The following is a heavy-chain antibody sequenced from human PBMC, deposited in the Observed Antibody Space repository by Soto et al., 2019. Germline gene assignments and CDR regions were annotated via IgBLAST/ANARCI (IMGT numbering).Heavy chain of an antibody. Sequence: SETLSLTCTVSGGSISSGDYYWSWIRQPPGKGLEWIGYIYYSGSTYYNPSLKSRVTISVDTSKNQFSLKLSSVTAADTAVYYCARAPYDFWSGYPTPGGMDVWGQGTTVTV. D-gene: IGHD3-3*01. CDR1: GGSISSGDYY. V-gene: IGHV4-30-4*01. CDR3: ARAPYDFWSGYPTPGGMDV. CDR2: IYYSGST. J-gene: IGHJ6*02.